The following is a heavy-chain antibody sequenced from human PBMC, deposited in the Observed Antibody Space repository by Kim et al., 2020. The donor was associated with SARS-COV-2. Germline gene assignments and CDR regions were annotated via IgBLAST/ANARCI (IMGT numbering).Heavy chain of an antibody. CDR1: GFTFSSYG. J-gene: IGHJ6*02. CDR2: IWYDGSNK. Sequence: GGSLRLSCAASGFTFSSYGMHWVRQAPGKGLEWVAVIWYDGSNKYYADSVKGRFTSSRDNSKNTLYLQMNSLSAEDTAVYYCARDLLVGATSYGMDVWGQGTTVTVSS. CDR3: ARDLLVGATSYGMDV. D-gene: IGHD1-26*01. V-gene: IGHV3-33*01.